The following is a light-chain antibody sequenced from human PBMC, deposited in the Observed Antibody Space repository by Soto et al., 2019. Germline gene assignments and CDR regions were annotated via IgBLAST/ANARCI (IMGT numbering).Light chain of an antibody. J-gene: IGLJ2*01. CDR3: SSYTSSNI. Sequence: QSALTQPASVSGSPGQSITISCTGTSRDVGGYNYVSWYQQHPGKAPKLMIYDVSNWPSGVSSRFSGSKSGNTASLTISGLQAEDEADYYCSSYTSSNIFGGGTKVTVL. CDR2: DVS. CDR1: SRDVGGYNY. V-gene: IGLV2-14*01.